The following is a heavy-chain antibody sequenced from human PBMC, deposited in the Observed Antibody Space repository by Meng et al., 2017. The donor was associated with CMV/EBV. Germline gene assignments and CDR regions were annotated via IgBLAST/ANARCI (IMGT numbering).Heavy chain of an antibody. CDR1: GFTFNNYW. D-gene: IGHD6-13*01. Sequence: GESLKISCAASGFTFNNYWMNWVRQAPGKGLEWVANIKQDGSEKYYVDSVKGRFTISRDNSKNTLYLQMNSLRAEDTAVYYCAKDLAKQQLLAFDIWGQGTMVTVSS. J-gene: IGHJ3*02. V-gene: IGHV3-7*01. CDR2: IKQDGSEK. CDR3: AKDLAKQQLLAFDI.